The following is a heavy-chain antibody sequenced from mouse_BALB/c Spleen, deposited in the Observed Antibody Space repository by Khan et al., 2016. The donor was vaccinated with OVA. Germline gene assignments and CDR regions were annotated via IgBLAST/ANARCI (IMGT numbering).Heavy chain of an antibody. CDR1: GYSITSGYA. Sequence: EVQLQESGPDLVKPSQSLSLTCTVTGYSITSGYAWHWIRQFPGNKLEWMASIYFSGSINYNPSLKSRISVTRDTSKNQFFLQLNSVTSEDTATYYCTRDGNYMDYWGQGTSVTVSS. J-gene: IGHJ4*01. V-gene: IGHV3-1*02. CDR3: TRDGNYMDY. D-gene: IGHD2-1*01. CDR2: IYFSGSI.